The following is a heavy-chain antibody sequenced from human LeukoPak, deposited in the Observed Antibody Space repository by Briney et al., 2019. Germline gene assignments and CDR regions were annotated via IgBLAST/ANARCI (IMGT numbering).Heavy chain of an antibody. D-gene: IGHD6-19*01. V-gene: IGHV3-21*01. CDR2: ISSSSSYI. CDR1: GFTFSSYS. CDR3: ASDFIAVAGTHYYYGMDV. Sequence: GGSLRLSCAASGFTFSSYSMNWVRQAPGKGLEWVSSISSSSSYIYYAASVKGRFTISRDNAKNSLNLQMNSLRAEDTAVYYCASDFIAVAGTHYYYGMDVWGRGTTVTVSS. J-gene: IGHJ6*02.